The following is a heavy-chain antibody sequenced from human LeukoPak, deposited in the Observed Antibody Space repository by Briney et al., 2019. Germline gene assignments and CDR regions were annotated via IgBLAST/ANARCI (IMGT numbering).Heavy chain of an antibody. CDR1: GGSISSGDYY. J-gene: IGHJ3*02. CDR3: ARGTVTTMHVFDI. CDR2: IYYSGST. V-gene: IGHV4-30-4*08. Sequence: PSETLSLTCTVSGGSISSGDYYWSWIRQPPGKGLEWIGYIYYSGSTYYNPSLKSRVTISVDTSKNQFSLKLTSVTAADTAVYYCARGTVTTMHVFDIWGQGTMVTVSS. D-gene: IGHD4-17*01.